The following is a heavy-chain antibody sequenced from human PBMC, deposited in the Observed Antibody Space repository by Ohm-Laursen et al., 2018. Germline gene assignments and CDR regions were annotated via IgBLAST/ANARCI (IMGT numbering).Heavy chain of an antibody. CDR3: AREDIVVVPAAIYYYYGMDV. CDR1: GFTFSSYW. V-gene: IGHV3-74*01. CDR2: INSDGSST. D-gene: IGHD2-2*01. J-gene: IGHJ6*02. Sequence: SLRLSCSASGFTFSSYWMHWIRQAPGKGLVWVSRINSDGSSTSYADSVKGRFTISRDNAKNTLYLQMNSLRAEDTAVYYCAREDIVVVPAAIYYYYGMDVWGQGTTVTVSS.